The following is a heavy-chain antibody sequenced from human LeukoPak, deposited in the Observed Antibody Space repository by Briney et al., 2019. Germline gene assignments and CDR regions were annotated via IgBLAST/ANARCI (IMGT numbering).Heavy chain of an antibody. D-gene: IGHD3-10*01. CDR1: GFTFSSFG. Sequence: PGGTLRLSCAASGFTFSSFGMSWVRQAPGKGLEWVSAISGSGGSTYYADSVKGRFTISRDNSKNSLYLQMNSLRAEDTAVYYCARALNHYGSGGLWAYWGQGTLVTVSS. J-gene: IGHJ4*02. CDR3: ARALNHYGSGGLWAY. CDR2: ISGSGGST. V-gene: IGHV3-23*01.